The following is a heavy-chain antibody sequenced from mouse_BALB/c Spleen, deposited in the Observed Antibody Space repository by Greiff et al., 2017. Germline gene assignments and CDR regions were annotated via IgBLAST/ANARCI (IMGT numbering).Heavy chain of an antibody. V-gene: IGHV3-2*02. CDR1: GYSITSDYA. D-gene: IGHD1-1*01. Sequence: EVKLMESGPGLVKPSQSLSLTCTVTGYSITSDYAWNWIRQFPGNKLEWMGYISYSGSTSYNPSLKSRISITRDTSKNQFFLQLNSVTTEDTATYYCARLDGNPYYFDYWGQGTTLTVSS. CDR2: ISYSGST. CDR3: ARLDGNPYYFDY. J-gene: IGHJ2*01.